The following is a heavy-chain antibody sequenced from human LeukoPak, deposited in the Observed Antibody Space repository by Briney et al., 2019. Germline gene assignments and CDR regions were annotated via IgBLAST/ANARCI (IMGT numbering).Heavy chain of an antibody. D-gene: IGHD3-22*01. CDR1: GFTFSSYG. CDR2: IWYDGSNK. J-gene: IGHJ4*02. CDR3: AREPPGNYDDSGHYYAYFDC. V-gene: IGHV3-33*01. Sequence: PGGSLRLSCAASGFTFSSYGMHWVRQAPGKGLEWVAVIWYDGSNKYYADSVKGRFTISRDNARNSLYLQMNGLTDEDTAVYYCAREPPGNYDDSGHYYAYFDCWGQGALVTVSS.